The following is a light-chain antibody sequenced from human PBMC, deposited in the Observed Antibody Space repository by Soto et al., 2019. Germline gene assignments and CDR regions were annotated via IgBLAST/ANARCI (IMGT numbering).Light chain of an antibody. V-gene: IGLV2-11*01. Sequence: SVLPQPRSVSGSPGQSVTISCTGTSSDVGDYNYVSWYQHHPGKAPKLMIYDVSKRPSGVPNRFSGSRSGNTASLTISGLRAEDEADYYCCSYAGIYTWVFGTGTKVTVL. CDR1: SSDVGDYNY. J-gene: IGLJ1*01. CDR2: DVS. CDR3: CSYAGIYTWV.